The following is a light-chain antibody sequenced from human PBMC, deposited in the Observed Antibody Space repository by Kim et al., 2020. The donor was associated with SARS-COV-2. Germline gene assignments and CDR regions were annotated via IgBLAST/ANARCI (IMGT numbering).Light chain of an antibody. Sequence: DTQMTQSPSTLSASVGDRVTITCRASQNIYSWLAWYQQKPGKAPELLIYKASSLKSGVPSRFSGSGSGTEFTLTISSLQPDDFAPYSCQHYNGSPAFGQGTKVDIK. J-gene: IGKJ1*01. CDR2: KAS. CDR1: QNIYSW. V-gene: IGKV1-5*03. CDR3: QHYNGSPA.